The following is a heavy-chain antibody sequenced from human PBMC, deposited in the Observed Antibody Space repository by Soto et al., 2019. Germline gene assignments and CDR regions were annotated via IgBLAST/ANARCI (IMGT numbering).Heavy chain of an antibody. D-gene: IGHD1-7*01. V-gene: IGHV4-34*01. J-gene: IGHJ6*02. CDR1: GGSLSGYY. CDR3: ARSDNRNSLYGVDV. Sequence: QVQLQQWGAGLLKPSETLSLTCAVNGGSLSGYYWSWLRQSPGKGLERIGEINHRGSSDYNPSLKSRVTISINASKNHVTLELTSVTAADTAVYYCARSDNRNSLYGVDVWGQGTAVTVSS. CDR2: INHRGSS.